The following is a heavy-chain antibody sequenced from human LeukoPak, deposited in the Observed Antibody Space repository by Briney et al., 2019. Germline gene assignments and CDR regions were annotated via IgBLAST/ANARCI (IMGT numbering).Heavy chain of an antibody. CDR1: GGTFRSYA. J-gene: IGHJ4*02. CDR2: IIPMVNTP. V-gene: IGHV1-69*01. Sequence: GASVKVSFKASGGTFRSYAINWVRLAPGKGLEWMGGIIPMVNTPKYAQKFQGRVTITADESTSTGYMEVSSLRSEDTAVYYCAIFQGTYGDNDNDYWGQGTLVTVSS. CDR3: AIFQGTYGDNDNDY. D-gene: IGHD4-17*01.